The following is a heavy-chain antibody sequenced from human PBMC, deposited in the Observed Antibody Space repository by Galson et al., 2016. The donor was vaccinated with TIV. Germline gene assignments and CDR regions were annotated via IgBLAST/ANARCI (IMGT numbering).Heavy chain of an antibody. V-gene: IGHV1-24*01. D-gene: IGHD2/OR15-2a*01. CDR1: GYTLSEIA. CDR3: ATVAWFPGLSLDN. J-gene: IGHJ4*02. Sequence: SVKVSCKVSGYTLSEIAMHWVRQAPGEGLEWMGGFDPEVSKTVYAQRFQGRVTVTADTYRDTAYMELGSLRIEDTAVYYCATVAWFPGLSLDNWGQGTLVIVSS. CDR2: FDPEVSKT.